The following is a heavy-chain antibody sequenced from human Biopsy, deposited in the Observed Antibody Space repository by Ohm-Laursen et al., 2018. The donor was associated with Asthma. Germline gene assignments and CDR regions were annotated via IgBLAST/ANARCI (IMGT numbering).Heavy chain of an antibody. J-gene: IGHJ6*02. Sequence: LSLTCAASGFTFSNYAMHWVRQAPGKGLEWMALISYEGSNKHYAESVKGRITISRDNSKNTLYLQMNSLRAEDTAVYYCARSDDMGVWGQGTTVTVSS. V-gene: IGHV3-30*03. CDR1: GFTFSNYA. CDR2: ISYEGSNK. CDR3: ARSDDMGV.